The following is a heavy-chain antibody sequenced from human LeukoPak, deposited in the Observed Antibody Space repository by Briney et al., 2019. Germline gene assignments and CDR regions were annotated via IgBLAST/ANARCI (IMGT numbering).Heavy chain of an antibody. CDR3: ARDLAVAGNNDY. Sequence: GGSLRLSCAASGFTFSGYPIHWVRQAPGKGLEWVAVISYDGSNKYYADSVKGRFTISRDNSKNTLYLQMNSLRAEDTAVYYCARDLAVAGNNDYWGQGTLVTVSS. CDR1: GFTFSGYP. D-gene: IGHD6-19*01. V-gene: IGHV3-30-3*01. CDR2: ISYDGSNK. J-gene: IGHJ4*02.